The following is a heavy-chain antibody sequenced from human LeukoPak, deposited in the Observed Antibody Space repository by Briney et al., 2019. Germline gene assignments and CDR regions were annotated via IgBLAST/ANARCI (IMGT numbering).Heavy chain of an antibody. CDR3: ARVRGWFKYFDY. CDR1: GGSISTYY. D-gene: IGHD4-23*01. CDR2: LYYNGRT. J-gene: IGHJ4*02. V-gene: IGHV4-59*12. Sequence: SETLSLTCTVSGGSISTYYWSWIRQPPGKGLEWIGHLYYNGRTNYNPSLKSRVTLSLDTSKNQFSLKLSSVTAADTAVYYCARVRGWFKYFDYWGQGTLVTVSS.